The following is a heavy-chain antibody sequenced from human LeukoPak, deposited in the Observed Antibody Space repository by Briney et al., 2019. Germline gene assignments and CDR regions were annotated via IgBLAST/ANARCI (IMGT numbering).Heavy chain of an antibody. CDR3: ASVTEQWLASFDY. J-gene: IGHJ4*02. V-gene: IGHV3-23*01. CDR2: MSGSGGST. CDR1: GFTFSSYA. Sequence: GGSLRLSCAASGFTFSSYAMSWVRQAPGEGLESGSAMSGSGGSTYYAHPVTGRFTIYRDKPKNTLYLQKASLRAEHTAVYYCASVTEQWLASFDYWGQGTLVTVSS. D-gene: IGHD6-19*01.